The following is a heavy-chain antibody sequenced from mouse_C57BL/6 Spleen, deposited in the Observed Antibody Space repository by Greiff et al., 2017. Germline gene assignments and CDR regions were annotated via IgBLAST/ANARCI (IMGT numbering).Heavy chain of an antibody. J-gene: IGHJ4*01. Sequence: VQLQESGAELVRPGASVKLSCKASGYTFTSYGISWVKQRTGQGLEWIGEIYPRSGNTYYNEKFKGKATLTADKSSSTAYMELRSLTSEDSAVYFCASYCYGSSYGAMDYWGQGTSVTVSS. V-gene: IGHV1-81*01. CDR3: ASYCYGSSYGAMDY. CDR2: IYPRSGNT. CDR1: GYTFTSYG. D-gene: IGHD1-1*01.